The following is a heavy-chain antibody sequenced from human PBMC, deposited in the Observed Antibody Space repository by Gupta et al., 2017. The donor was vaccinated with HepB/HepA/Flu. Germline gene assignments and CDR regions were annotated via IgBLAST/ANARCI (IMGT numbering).Heavy chain of an antibody. D-gene: IGHD6-6*01. CDR2: IKTDGSST. CDR1: GFAFSKYG. J-gene: IGHJ4*02. Sequence: EVQLVESGGGLVQPGGSLRLSCRDSGFAFSKYGMHWVRQAPGKGLVWVSRIKTDGSSTDYADSVRGRFTIYRDNAKNTLYLQMNSLRVEDTAMYYCARGAARTYLESWGQGSLVTVSS. V-gene: IGHV3-74*01. CDR3: ARGAARTYLES.